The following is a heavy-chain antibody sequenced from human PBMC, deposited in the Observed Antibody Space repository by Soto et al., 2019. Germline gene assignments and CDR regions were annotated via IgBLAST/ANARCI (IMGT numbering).Heavy chain of an antibody. J-gene: IGHJ6*02. V-gene: IGHV4-34*01. CDR1: GGSFSGYY. CDR2: INHSGST. D-gene: IGHD1-26*01. Sequence: SETLSLTCAVYGGSFSGYYWSWIRQPPGKGLEWIGEINHSGSTNYNPSLKSRVTISVDTSKNQFSLKLSSVTAADTAVYYCARGLKGVGATYYYYYGMDVWGQGTTVTV. CDR3: ARGLKGVGATYYYYYGMDV.